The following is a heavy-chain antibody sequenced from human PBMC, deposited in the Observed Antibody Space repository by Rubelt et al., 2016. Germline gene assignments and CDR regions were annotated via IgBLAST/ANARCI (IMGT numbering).Heavy chain of an antibody. J-gene: IGHJ4*02. Sequence: LLKPSETLSLTCAVYGGSFSGYYWSWIRQPPGKGLEWLARIDWDDDKYYSTSLKTRLTISKDTSKNQVVLTMTNMDPVDTATYYGARETRLDYGGGVDYWGQGTLVTVSS. CDR2: IDWDDDK. CDR1: GGSFSGYY. V-gene: IGHV2-70*11. CDR3: ARETRLDYGGGVDY. D-gene: IGHD4-23*01.